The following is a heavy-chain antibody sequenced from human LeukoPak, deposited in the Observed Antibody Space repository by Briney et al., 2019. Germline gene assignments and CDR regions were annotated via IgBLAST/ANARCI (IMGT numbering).Heavy chain of an antibody. CDR2: INHSGST. CDR1: GGSFSGYY. J-gene: IGHJ3*02. V-gene: IGHV4-34*01. Sequence: PSETLSLTCAVYGGSFSGYYWSWIRQPPRKGLEWIGEINHSGSTNYNPSLKSRVTVSVDTSKNQFSLKLSSVTAADTAVYYCARQNAGAFDIWGQGTMVTVSS. CDR3: ARQNAGAFDI.